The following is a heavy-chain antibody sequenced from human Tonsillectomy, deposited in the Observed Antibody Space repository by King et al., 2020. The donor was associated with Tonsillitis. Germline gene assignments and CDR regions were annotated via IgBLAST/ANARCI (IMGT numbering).Heavy chain of an antibody. CDR2: ISWNSANI. Sequence: VQLVESGGGLVQPGKSLRLSCTASRFNFEDYAMHWVRQVPGKGLEWVSSISWNSANIRYADSVTGRFTISRDNAKNSLYVQMNGLKAEDTALYYCAKDLSAGGNFYAMDVWGQGTTVTVSS. D-gene: IGHD6-13*01. CDR1: RFNFEDYA. V-gene: IGHV3-9*01. J-gene: IGHJ6*02. CDR3: AKDLSAGGNFYAMDV.